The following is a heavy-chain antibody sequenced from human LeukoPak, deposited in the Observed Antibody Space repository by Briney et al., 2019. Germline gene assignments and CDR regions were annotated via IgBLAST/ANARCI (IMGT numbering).Heavy chain of an antibody. D-gene: IGHD3-16*02. CDR3: ARGGRYDYVWGSYHLGDY. J-gene: IGHJ4*02. Sequence: ASVKVSCKASGYTFTSYDINWVRQATGQGLEWMGWMNPNSGNTGYAQKFQGRVTMTRNTSIGTAYMELSSLRSEDTAVYYCARGGRYDYVWGSYHLGDYWGQGTLVTVSS. CDR2: MNPNSGNT. CDR1: GYTFTSYD. V-gene: IGHV1-8*01.